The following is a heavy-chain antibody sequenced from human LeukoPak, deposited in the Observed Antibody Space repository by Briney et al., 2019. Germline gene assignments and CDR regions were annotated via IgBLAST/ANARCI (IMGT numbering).Heavy chain of an antibody. CDR1: GFTFSSYA. CDR2: ISGSGGST. CDR3: AKSRVRGVIITTFDY. J-gene: IGHJ4*02. V-gene: IGHV3-23*01. D-gene: IGHD3-10*01. Sequence: GGSLRLSCAASGFTFSSYAMSWVRQAPGRGLEWVSAISGSGGSTYYADSVKGRFTISRDNSKNTLYLQMNSLRAEDTAVYYCAKSRVRGVIITTFDYWGQGTLVTVSS.